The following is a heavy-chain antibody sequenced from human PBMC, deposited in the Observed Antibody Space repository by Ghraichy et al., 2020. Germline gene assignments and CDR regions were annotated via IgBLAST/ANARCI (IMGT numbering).Heavy chain of an antibody. V-gene: IGHV3-7*01. CDR1: GITFSNYW. Sequence: GGSLRLSCAASGITFSNYWMSWVRQAPGKGLEWVANIKQDESEKYYLDSVKGRFSISRDNAKNSLYLLMNSLRAEDTAVYYCARSPTAWYGYFDLWGRGTLVTVSS. CDR2: IKQDESEK. D-gene: IGHD2-15*01. J-gene: IGHJ2*01. CDR3: ARSPTAWYGYFDL.